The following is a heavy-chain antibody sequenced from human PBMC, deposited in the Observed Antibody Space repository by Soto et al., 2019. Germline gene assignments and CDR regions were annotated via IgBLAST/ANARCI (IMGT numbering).Heavy chain of an antibody. CDR2: IYYSGST. CDR3: ARVKASGVNFDY. D-gene: IGHD3-10*01. CDR1: GGSIRSYY. Sequence: SETLSLTCTVSGGSIRSYYWSWIRQPPGKGPEWIGYIYYSGSTNYNPSLKSRVTISVDKSKNQFSLKLSSVTAADTAVYYCARVKASGVNFDYWGQGTLVTVSS. V-gene: IGHV4-59*12. J-gene: IGHJ4*02.